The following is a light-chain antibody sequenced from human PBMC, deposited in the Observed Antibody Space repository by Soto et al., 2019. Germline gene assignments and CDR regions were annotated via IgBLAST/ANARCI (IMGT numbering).Light chain of an antibody. CDR2: AAS. V-gene: IGKV1-39*01. CDR3: QKSYSTPRT. J-gene: IGKJ1*01. CDR1: QSISSY. Sequence: DIQMTQSPSSLSASVGYRVTITCRASQSISSYLNWYQQKPGKAPKLLIYAASSLQSGVPSRFSGSGSGTDFTLTISSLQPEDFATYYCQKSYSTPRTFGQGTKGDNK.